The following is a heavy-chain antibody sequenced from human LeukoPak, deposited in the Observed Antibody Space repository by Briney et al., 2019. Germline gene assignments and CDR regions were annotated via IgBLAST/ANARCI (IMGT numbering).Heavy chain of an antibody. Sequence: GGSLRLSCAASGFTFSSYGMHWVRQAPGKGLQWVAIISYAGTNKYYADSVKGRFTISRDNSKNTLYLQMNSLRAEDTAVYYCAKDYGDFRWYFDLWGRGTLVTVSS. V-gene: IGHV3-30*18. CDR2: ISYAGTNK. D-gene: IGHD4-17*01. CDR3: AKDYGDFRWYFDL. J-gene: IGHJ2*01. CDR1: GFTFSSYG.